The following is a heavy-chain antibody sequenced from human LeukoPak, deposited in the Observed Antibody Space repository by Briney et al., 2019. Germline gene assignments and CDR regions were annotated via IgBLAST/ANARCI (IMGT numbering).Heavy chain of an antibody. Sequence: GGSLRLSCAASGFTFSSYEMNWFRQAPGKGLEWISYISGSGGTIHYADSVKGRFTISRDNAKNSLNLQMNSLRAEDTAVYYCARDAGSGWPCDHWGQGTLVTVSS. CDR1: GFTFSSYE. J-gene: IGHJ4*02. V-gene: IGHV3-48*03. CDR2: ISGSGGTI. D-gene: IGHD6-19*01. CDR3: ARDAGSGWPCDH.